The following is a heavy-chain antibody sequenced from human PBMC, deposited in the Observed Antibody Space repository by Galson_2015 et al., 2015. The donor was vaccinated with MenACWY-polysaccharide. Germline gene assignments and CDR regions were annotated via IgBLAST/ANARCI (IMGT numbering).Heavy chain of an antibody. CDR2: MNPNSGNT. V-gene: IGHV1-8*01. CDR1: YD. Sequence: YDINWVRQSTGQGPQWMGWMNPNSGNTGYAQDFQGRVTMTRNTSISTAYMELNSLRSEDTAVYYCASTKAGTHYFEYWGQGTLLTVSS. J-gene: IGHJ4*02. CDR3: ASTKAGTHYFEY. D-gene: IGHD6-19*01.